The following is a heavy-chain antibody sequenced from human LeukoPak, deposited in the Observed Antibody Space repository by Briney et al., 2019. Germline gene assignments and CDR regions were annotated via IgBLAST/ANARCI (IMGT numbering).Heavy chain of an antibody. J-gene: IGHJ4*02. CDR2: IYSGGST. CDR1: GFTVSSSY. Sequence: PGGSLRLPCAASGFTVSSSYMSWVRQAPGKGLEWVSVIYSGGSTYYADSVKGRFTISRDNSKNTLYLQMNSLRAEDTAVYYCARDRDYGDYDYWGQGTLVTVSS. V-gene: IGHV3-53*01. CDR3: ARDRDYGDYDY. D-gene: IGHD4-17*01.